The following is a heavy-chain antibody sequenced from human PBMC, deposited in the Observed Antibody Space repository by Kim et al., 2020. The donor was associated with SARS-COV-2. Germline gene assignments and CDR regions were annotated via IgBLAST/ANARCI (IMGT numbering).Heavy chain of an antibody. D-gene: IGHD3-9*01. Sequence: GGSLRLSCAASGFIFSTNTMNWVRQAPGKGLEWISYISSGSFIYYADSVKGRFTISRDNAKNSVYLQMSSLRADDTAVYYCTRGLTGRTPDCWGQGTRVTVSS. CDR3: TRGLTGRTPDC. V-gene: IGHV3-21*05. CDR2: ISSGSFI. J-gene: IGHJ4*02. CDR1: GFIFSTNT.